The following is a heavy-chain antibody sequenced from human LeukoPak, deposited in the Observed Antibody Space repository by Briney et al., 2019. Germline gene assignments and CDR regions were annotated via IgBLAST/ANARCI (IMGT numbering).Heavy chain of an antibody. Sequence: GASVKVSCKASGYTFTSYGISWVRQAPGQGLEWMGWISAYNGNTNYAQKLQGRVTMTTDTSTSTAYMELRSLRSDDTAVYYCARDLRGYDFWSGYYYFDYWGQGTLVTVSS. CDR3: ARDLRGYDFWSGYYYFDY. V-gene: IGHV1-18*01. J-gene: IGHJ4*02. CDR2: ISAYNGNT. CDR1: GYTFTSYG. D-gene: IGHD3-3*01.